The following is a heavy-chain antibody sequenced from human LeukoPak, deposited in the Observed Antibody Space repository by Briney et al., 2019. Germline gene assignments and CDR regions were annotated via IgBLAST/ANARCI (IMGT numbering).Heavy chain of an antibody. CDR3: ARGLVHDTSGYYSDY. Sequence: GGSLRLSCATSGFTFRSHAMHWVRQSPGKGLVWVSRINSDDSRTTHAVSVKGRFTISRDNAKNTLYLQMNSLRAEDTAVYYCARGLVHDTSGYYSDYWGQGTLVTVSS. D-gene: IGHD3-22*01. CDR1: GFTFRSHA. CDR2: INSDDSRT. V-gene: IGHV3-74*01. J-gene: IGHJ4*02.